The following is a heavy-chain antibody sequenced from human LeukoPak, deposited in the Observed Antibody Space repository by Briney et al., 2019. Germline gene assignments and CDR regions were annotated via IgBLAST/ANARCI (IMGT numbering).Heavy chain of an antibody. J-gene: IGHJ3*02. Sequence: PGGSLRLSCAASGFTFSSYGMSWVRQAPGKGLEWVSAISGSGGSTYYADSVKGRFTISRDNSKNTLYLQMNSLRAEDTAVYYCAKNYHPNSYYYDSSGYPNAFDIWGQGTMVTVSS. CDR1: GFTFSSYG. D-gene: IGHD3-22*01. CDR3: AKNYHPNSYYYDSSGYPNAFDI. CDR2: ISGSGGST. V-gene: IGHV3-23*01.